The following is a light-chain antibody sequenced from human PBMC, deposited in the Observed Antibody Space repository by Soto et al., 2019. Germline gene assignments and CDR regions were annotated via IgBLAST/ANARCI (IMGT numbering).Light chain of an antibody. V-gene: IGKV3-11*01. CDR3: QQRSNWPRT. J-gene: IGKJ1*01. Sequence: EIVMSHSPSTLSVSPLERATLSFMASQSVSSYLAWYQQKPGQAPSLLIYDASNRATGIPARFSGSGSGTDFTLTISSLEPEDFAVYYCQQRSNWPRTFGQGTKVDI. CDR1: QSVSSY. CDR2: DAS.